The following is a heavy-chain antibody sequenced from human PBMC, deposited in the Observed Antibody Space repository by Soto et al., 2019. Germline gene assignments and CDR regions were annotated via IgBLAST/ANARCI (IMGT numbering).Heavy chain of an antibody. D-gene: IGHD6-19*01. CDR2: INSDGSST. V-gene: IGHV3-74*01. J-gene: IGHJ4*02. Sequence: EVQLVESGGGLVQPGGSLRLSCAASGFTFSSYWMHWVRQAPGKGLVWVSRINSDGSSTSYADSVKGRFTISRDNAKNTRYLRMSSLRAEETAVYYCARTYRSGGYEYWGKGTLVTVSS. CDR3: ARTYRSGGYEY. CDR1: GFTFSSYW.